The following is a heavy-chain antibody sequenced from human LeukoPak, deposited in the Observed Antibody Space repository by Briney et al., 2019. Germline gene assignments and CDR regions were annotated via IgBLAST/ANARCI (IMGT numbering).Heavy chain of an antibody. J-gene: IGHJ4*02. Sequence: PSETLSPTCTVSGGSISSYYWSWIRQPPGKGLEWIGYIYYSGSTYYNPSLKSRVTISVDTSKNQFSLKLSSVTAADTAVYYCARFHTSGYYRHFDFWGQGTLVTVSS. V-gene: IGHV4-59*12. D-gene: IGHD3-22*01. CDR2: IYYSGST. CDR1: GGSISSYY. CDR3: ARFHTSGYYRHFDF.